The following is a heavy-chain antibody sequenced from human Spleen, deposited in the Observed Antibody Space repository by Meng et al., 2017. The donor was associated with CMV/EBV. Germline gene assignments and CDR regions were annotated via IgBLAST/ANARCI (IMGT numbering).Heavy chain of an antibody. J-gene: IGHJ3*01. Sequence: GSLRLSCTVSGGSISDYFWSWIRQPPGKGLEYIGYIYNDGTTSYSPSLKTRVTVSVDTSKNHFSLGLTSVTAADTAIYYCASHGGYDAFDVWGQGALVTVSS. CDR3: ASHGGYDAFDV. CDR1: GGSISDYF. V-gene: IGHV4-59*12. D-gene: IGHD4-23*01. CDR2: IYNDGTT.